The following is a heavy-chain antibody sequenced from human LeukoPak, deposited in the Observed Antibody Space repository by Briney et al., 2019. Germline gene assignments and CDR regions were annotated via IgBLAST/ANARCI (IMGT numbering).Heavy chain of an antibody. CDR1: GFTFSSYA. Sequence: SGGSLRLSCAASGFTFSSYAMSWVRQAPGKGLEWVSAIRGSGGSTYYADSVKGRFTISRDNSKNTLYLQMNGLRAEDTAVYYCAKASIRRDIAAAAVDYWGQGTLVTVSS. CDR2: IRGSGGST. D-gene: IGHD6-13*01. CDR3: AKASIRRDIAAAAVDY. J-gene: IGHJ4*02. V-gene: IGHV3-23*01.